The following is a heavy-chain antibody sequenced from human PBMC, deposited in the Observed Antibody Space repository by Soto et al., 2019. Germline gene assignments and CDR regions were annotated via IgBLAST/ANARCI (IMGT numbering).Heavy chain of an antibody. J-gene: IGHJ4*02. CDR1: GFTFSNYV. CDR2: ISDNGGTT. Sequence: EVQLVESGEGLVQPGGSLRLSCAASGFTFSNYVMHWVRQAPGKGLEYVSAISDNGGTTYYADSVKGRFTISRDNSKNTLYIQMGSLRAEDMAVYYCARGPSTVATWLDYWGQGTLVTVSS. D-gene: IGHD4-17*01. V-gene: IGHV3-64*02. CDR3: ARGPSTVATWLDY.